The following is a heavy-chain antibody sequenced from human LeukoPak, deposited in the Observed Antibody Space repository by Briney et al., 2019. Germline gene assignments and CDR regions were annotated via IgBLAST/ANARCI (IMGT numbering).Heavy chain of an antibody. CDR2: IWYDGSNK. Sequence: GRSLRLSCAASGFTFSSYGMHWVRQAPGKGLEWVAVIWYDGSNKYYADSVKGRFTISRDNSKNTLYLQMNSLRAEDTAVYYCASLSAAAGTSAVDYWGRGTLVTVSS. CDR3: ASLSAAAGTSAVDY. J-gene: IGHJ4*02. CDR1: GFTFSSYG. V-gene: IGHV3-33*01. D-gene: IGHD6-13*01.